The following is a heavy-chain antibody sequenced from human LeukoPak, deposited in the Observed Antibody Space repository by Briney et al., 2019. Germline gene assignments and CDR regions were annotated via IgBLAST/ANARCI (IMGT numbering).Heavy chain of an antibody. CDR3: AGSYYYDSSGYHRPPGY. J-gene: IGHJ4*02. Sequence: GGSLRLSCAASGFTVNYNYMSWVRQAPGKGLEWVSVICSGRNTQYGTTYYAASVKGRFTISRDNSENTLFLQMNSLRADDTAVYYCAGSYYYDSSGYHRPPGYWGQGTLITVSS. CDR1: GFTVNYNY. CDR2: ICSGRNTQYGTT. V-gene: IGHV3-53*05. D-gene: IGHD3-22*01.